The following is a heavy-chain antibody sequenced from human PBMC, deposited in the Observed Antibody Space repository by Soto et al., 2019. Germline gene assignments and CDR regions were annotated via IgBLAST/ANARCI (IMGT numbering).Heavy chain of an antibody. J-gene: IGHJ3*02. D-gene: IGHD6-19*01. CDR3: ATEIRYSGWYAFDI. CDR1: GYTLTELS. CDR2: FDPEDGET. V-gene: IGHV1-24*01. Sequence: ASVKVSCKVSGYTLTELSMHWVRQAPGKGLEWMGGFDPEDGETIYAQKFQGRVTMTEDTSTDTAYMELSSLRSEDTAVYYCATEIRYSGWYAFDIWGQGTMVTVSS.